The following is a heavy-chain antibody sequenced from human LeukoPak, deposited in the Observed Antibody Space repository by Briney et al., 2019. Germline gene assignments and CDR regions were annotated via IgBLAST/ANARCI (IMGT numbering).Heavy chain of an antibody. CDR3: ARDHDFWSGSNDY. J-gene: IGHJ4*02. CDR2: INPNSGGT. D-gene: IGHD3-3*01. CDR1: GYTFTGYY. Sequence: ASVKVSCKASGYTFTGYYMHWVRQVPGQGLEWMGWINPNSGGTNYAQKFQGRVTMTRDTSISTAYMELRSLRSDDTAVYYCARDHDFWSGSNDYWGQETLVTVSS. V-gene: IGHV1-2*02.